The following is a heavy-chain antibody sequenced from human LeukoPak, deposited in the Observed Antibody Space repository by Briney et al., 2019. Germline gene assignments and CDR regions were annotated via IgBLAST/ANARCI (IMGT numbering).Heavy chain of an antibody. CDR1: GXSISSGDYY. J-gene: IGHJ4*02. CDR3: ARGERWLHSPFDY. Sequence: SQTLSLTCTVSGXSISSGDYYWSWIRQPPGKGLEWIGYIYYSGSTYYNPSLKSRVTISVDTSKNQFSLKLSSVTAADTAVYYCARGERWLHSPFDYWGQGTLVTVSS. CDR2: IYYSGST. D-gene: IGHD5-24*01. V-gene: IGHV4-30-4*01.